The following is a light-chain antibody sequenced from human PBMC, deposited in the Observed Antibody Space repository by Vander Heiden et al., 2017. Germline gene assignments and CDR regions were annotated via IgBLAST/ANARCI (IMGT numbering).Light chain of an antibody. CDR2: GNF. Sequence: QSVVTQPPSVSGTLGQRVTMSCTGTSSNLGAGYNVHWYQHLPGRAPTLLIYGNFNRASGVPDRFSASKSGASASLDISGVQPDDEADYYCQAYDSSLGAWVFGGGTKLTVL. CDR1: SSNLGAGYN. CDR3: QAYDSSLGAWV. J-gene: IGLJ3*02. V-gene: IGLV1-40*03.